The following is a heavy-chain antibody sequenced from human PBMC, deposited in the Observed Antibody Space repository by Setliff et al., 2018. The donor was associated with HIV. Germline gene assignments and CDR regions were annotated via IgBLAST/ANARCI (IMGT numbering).Heavy chain of an antibody. J-gene: IGHJ1*01. D-gene: IGHD1-26*01. CDR1: GYTFITYY. CDR2: INPSGGST. V-gene: IGHV1-46*01. CDR3: ARDHMSVGAWVGATSRGLFQH. Sequence: ASVNVSCKASGYTFITYYMHWVRQAPGQGLEWMGIINPSGGSTNYAQKFQGRVTMTRDASTSTVYMELSSLRSEDTAVYYCARDHMSVGAWVGATSRGLFQHWGQGTLVTVSS.